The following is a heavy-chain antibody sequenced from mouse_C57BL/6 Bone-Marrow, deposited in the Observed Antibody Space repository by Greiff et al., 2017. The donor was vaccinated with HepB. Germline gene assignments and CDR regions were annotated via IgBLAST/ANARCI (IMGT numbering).Heavy chain of an antibody. D-gene: IGHD1-1*01. Sequence: QVQLQQPGAELVKPGASVKLSCKASGYTFTSYWMQWVKQRPGQGLEWIGEIDPSDSYTNYNQKFKGKATLTVDTSSSTAYMQLSSLTSEDSAVYYCAREGTTVVEDWGQGTTLTVSS. J-gene: IGHJ2*01. CDR1: GYTFTSYW. CDR2: IDPSDSYT. CDR3: AREGTTVVED. V-gene: IGHV1-50*01.